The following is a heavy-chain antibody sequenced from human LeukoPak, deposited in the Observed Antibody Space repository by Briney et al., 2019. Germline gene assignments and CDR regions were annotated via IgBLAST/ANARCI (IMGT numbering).Heavy chain of an antibody. CDR1: GFTFSSYS. CDR2: ISSSSSYI. Sequence: PGGSLRPSCAASGFTFSSYSMNWVCQAPGKGLEWVSSISSSSSYIYYADSVKGRFTISRDNAKNSLYLQMDSLRAEDTAVYYCASGVRYSGSYIDYWGQGTLVTVSS. D-gene: IGHD1-26*01. J-gene: IGHJ4*02. CDR3: ASGVRYSGSYIDY. V-gene: IGHV3-21*01.